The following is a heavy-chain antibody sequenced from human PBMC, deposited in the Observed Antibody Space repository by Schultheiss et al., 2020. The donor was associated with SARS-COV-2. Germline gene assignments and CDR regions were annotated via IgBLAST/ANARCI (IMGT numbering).Heavy chain of an antibody. Sequence: SETLSLTCTVSGGSISSGDYYWSWIRQPAGKGLEWIGRIYTSGSTNYNPSLKSRVTISVDKSKNQFSLKLSSVTAADTAVYYCARHVRWLETATGTLDYWGQGTLVTVSS. J-gene: IGHJ4*02. CDR2: IYTSGST. D-gene: IGHD1-26*01. V-gene: IGHV4-61*02. CDR1: GGSISSGDYY. CDR3: ARHVRWLETATGTLDY.